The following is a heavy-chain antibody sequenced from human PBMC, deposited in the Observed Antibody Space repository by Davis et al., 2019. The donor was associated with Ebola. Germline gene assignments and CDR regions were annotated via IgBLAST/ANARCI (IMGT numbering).Heavy chain of an antibody. CDR2: INHSGST. D-gene: IGHD2-8*01. Sequence: SETLSLPCTVSGGSISSYSWSWIRQPPGKGLEWIGEINHSGSTNYNPSLKSRVIISVDTSKNQFSLKLSSVTAADTAVYYCARDVWAYYFDYWGQGTLVTVSS. CDR1: GGSISSYS. J-gene: IGHJ4*02. V-gene: IGHV4-34*01. CDR3: ARDVWAYYFDY.